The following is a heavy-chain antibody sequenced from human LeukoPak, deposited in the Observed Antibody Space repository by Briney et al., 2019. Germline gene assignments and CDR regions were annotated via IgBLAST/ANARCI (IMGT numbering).Heavy chain of an antibody. CDR2: IYYSGST. Sequence: SETLSLTCTVSGGSLSSYYWSWIRQPPGEGLEWIGYIYYSGSTNYNPSLKSRVTISVDTSKNQFSLKLSSVTAADTAVYYCARVSCSSTSCYYYYGMDVWGQGTTVTVSS. D-gene: IGHD2-2*01. CDR3: ARVSCSSTSCYYYYGMDV. J-gene: IGHJ6*02. CDR1: GGSLSSYY. V-gene: IGHV4-59*01.